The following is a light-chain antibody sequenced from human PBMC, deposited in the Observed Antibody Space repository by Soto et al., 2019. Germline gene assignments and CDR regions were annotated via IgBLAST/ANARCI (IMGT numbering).Light chain of an antibody. CDR3: QQYNSYPWT. CDR1: QILSSW. J-gene: IGKJ1*01. CDR2: DAS. V-gene: IGKV1-5*01. Sequence: DRVIITCRASQILSSWAWYQQKPGKAPNLLIYDASSLENGVPSRFSGSGSGTEFTLTINSLQPDDFATYYCQQYNSYPWTFGQGTKVDIK.